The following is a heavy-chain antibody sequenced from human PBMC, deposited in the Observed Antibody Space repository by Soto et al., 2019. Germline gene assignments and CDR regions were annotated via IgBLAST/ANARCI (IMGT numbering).Heavy chain of an antibody. J-gene: IGHJ5*02. CDR3: ARSVFT. D-gene: IGHD3-10*02. CDR1: GGSISSCGYY. Sequence: QVQLQESGPGLVKPSQTLSLTCTVSGGSISSCGYYWGRIRPHPGTGLEWIVYIYYSGSTYYNPPLKSPVTISTDTSKNQFSLKLTCVTAADTAVYYCARSVFTWGKGTRVTVS. CDR2: IYYSGST. V-gene: IGHV4-31*01.